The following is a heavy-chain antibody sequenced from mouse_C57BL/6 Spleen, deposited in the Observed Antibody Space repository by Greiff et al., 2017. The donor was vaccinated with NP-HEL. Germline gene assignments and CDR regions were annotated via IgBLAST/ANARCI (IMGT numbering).Heavy chain of an antibody. Sequence: VQLQQSGPELVKPGASVKISCKASGYSFTGYYMNWVKQSPEKSLEWIGEINPSTGGTTYNQKFNAKATLTVDKSSSTAYMQLKSLTSEDSAGYYCARGIYDFDYWGQGTTLTVAS. CDR2: INPSTGGT. J-gene: IGHJ2*01. V-gene: IGHV1-42*01. D-gene: IGHD2-3*01. CDR1: GYSFTGYY. CDR3: ARGIYDFDY.